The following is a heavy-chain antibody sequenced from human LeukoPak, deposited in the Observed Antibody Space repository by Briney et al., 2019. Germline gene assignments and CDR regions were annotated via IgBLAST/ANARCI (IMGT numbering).Heavy chain of an antibody. CDR3: ARGRCSGGSCSAMPFDY. V-gene: IGHV1-18*01. CDR2: ISAYNGNT. CDR1: GYTFTSYG. D-gene: IGHD2-15*01. Sequence: GASVKVPCKASGYTFTSYGISWVRQAPGQGLEWMGWISAYNGNTNYAQKLQGRVTMTTDTSTSTAYMELRSLRSDDTAVYYCARGRCSGGSCSAMPFDYWGQGTLVTVSS. J-gene: IGHJ4*02.